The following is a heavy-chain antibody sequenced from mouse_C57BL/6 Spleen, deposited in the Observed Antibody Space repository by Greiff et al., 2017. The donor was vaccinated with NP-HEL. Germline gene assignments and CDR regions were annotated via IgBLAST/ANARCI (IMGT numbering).Heavy chain of an antibody. D-gene: IGHD2-1*01. CDR3: EYGNPRFAY. Sequence: QVQLQQSGPELVKPGASVKISCKASGYAFSSSWMNWVKQRPGKGLEWIGRIYPGDGDTNYNGKFKGKATLTADKSSSTAYMQLSSLTSEDSAVYFCEYGNPRFAYWGQGTLVTVSA. V-gene: IGHV1-82*01. J-gene: IGHJ3*01. CDR2: IYPGDGDT. CDR1: GYAFSSSW.